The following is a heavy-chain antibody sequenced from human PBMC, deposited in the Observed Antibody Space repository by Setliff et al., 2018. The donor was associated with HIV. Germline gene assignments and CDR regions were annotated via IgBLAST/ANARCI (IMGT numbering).Heavy chain of an antibody. CDR3: ARALRGVITTLSYFDY. V-gene: IGHV4-34*01. J-gene: IGHJ4*02. D-gene: IGHD3-22*01. CDR2: INHSGST. CDR1: GESFTDYF. Sequence: KPSETLSLTCAVYGESFTDYFWTWIRQSPGKGLEWLGEINHSGSTNQNPSLKSRFIVSVDTSKNQFSLKLTSVTAADTAVYYCARALRGVITTLSYFDYWGQGTLVTVSS.